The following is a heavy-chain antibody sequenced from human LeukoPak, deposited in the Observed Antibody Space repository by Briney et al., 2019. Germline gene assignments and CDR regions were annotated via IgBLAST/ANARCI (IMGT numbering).Heavy chain of an antibody. V-gene: IGHV4-59*08. CDR2: IYNSGST. CDR1: GGSISHYY. J-gene: IGHJ4*02. D-gene: IGHD4-17*01. CDR3: ARLLRVTTVGPDLYYFDY. Sequence: SETLSLTCTVSGGSISHYYWSWVRQPPGKGLEWIGYIYNSGSTNYNPSLKSRVTISVDTSRNQFSLKLSSVTAADTAVYYCARLLRVTTVGPDLYYFDYWGQGTLVTVSS.